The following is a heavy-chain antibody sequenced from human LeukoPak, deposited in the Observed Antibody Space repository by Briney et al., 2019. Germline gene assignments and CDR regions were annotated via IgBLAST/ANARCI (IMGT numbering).Heavy chain of an antibody. CDR1: GYTFTSYY. CDR3: ARGMYRSSTSCAHFDY. V-gene: IGHV1-2*02. D-gene: IGHD2-2*01. Sequence: ASVKVSCKASGYTFTSYYMHWVRQAPGQGLEWMGWINPNSGGTNYAQKFQGRVTMTRDTSISTAYMELSRLRSDDTAVYYCARGMYRSSTSCAHFDYWGQGTLVTVCS. J-gene: IGHJ4*02. CDR2: INPNSGGT.